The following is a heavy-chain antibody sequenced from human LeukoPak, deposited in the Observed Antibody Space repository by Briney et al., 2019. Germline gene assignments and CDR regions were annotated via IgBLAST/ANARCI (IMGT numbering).Heavy chain of an antibody. V-gene: IGHV4-4*07. Sequence: SDTLSLTCIVSGGSISSYYWNWIRQSAGKGLEWIGRIYIGGSTSYNPSLKSRVTMSVDTSKIQFSLNLTSVTAADTAMYYCARGPRMVAMNGYAFDIWGPGTTVIVSS. CDR2: IYIGGST. J-gene: IGHJ3*02. CDR1: GGSISSYY. CDR3: ARGPRMVAMNGYAFDI. D-gene: IGHD2-2*01.